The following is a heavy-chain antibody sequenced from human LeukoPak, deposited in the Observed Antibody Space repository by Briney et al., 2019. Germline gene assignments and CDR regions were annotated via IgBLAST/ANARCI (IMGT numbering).Heavy chain of an antibody. V-gene: IGHV1-2*02. D-gene: IGHD2-21*01. Sequence: ASVKVSCKASGYTFTGYYMHWLRQAPGQGLEWMGWINPNSGGTNYAQKFQGRVTMTRDTSISTAYMELRRLRSDDTGVYFCARPGELFDWGTYYFDYWVRGTLVTVSS. CDR1: GYTFTGYY. CDR3: ARPGELFDWGTYYFDY. CDR2: INPNSGGT. J-gene: IGHJ4*02.